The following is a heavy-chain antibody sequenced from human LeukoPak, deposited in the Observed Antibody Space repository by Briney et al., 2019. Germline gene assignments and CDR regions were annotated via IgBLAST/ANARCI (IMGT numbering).Heavy chain of an antibody. CDR2: VYYSGST. CDR1: GDSITSGAFY. D-gene: IGHD4/OR15-4a*01. Sequence: SETLSLTCNVSGDSITSGAFYWAWIRQSPGKGLEWIGNVYYSGSTQYNPSLRGRVSTSMDKTKNQFSLNLNSVSVTDTAIYYCARRDYAAWFDPWGQGTLVTVSS. J-gene: IGHJ5*02. V-gene: IGHV4-39*01. CDR3: ARRDYAAWFDP.